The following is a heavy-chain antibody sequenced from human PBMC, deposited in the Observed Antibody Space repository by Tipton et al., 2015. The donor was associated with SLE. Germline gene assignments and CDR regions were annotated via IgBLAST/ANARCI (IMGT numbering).Heavy chain of an antibody. CDR3: AKDFYSSAGS. CDR2: INTDGTAT. V-gene: IGHV3-74*01. D-gene: IGHD3-22*01. Sequence: LSLTCTVSGGSISSSYYYWGWIRQPPGKGLMWVSRINTDGTATGYADSVRGRFTISRDNPKNTLYLQMNSLGAEDTAIYYCAKDFYSSAGSWGQGTLVTVSS. CDR1: GGSISSSYYY. J-gene: IGHJ4*02.